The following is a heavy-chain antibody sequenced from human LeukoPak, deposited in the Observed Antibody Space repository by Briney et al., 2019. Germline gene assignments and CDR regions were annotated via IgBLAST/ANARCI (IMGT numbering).Heavy chain of an antibody. CDR2: FDPEDGET. CDR1: GYTLTELS. Sequence: ASVKVSCKVSGYTLTELSMHWVRQAPGKGLEWMGGFDPEDGETIYAQKFQGRVTMTEDTSTDTAYMELSSVTAADTAVYYCARAKRGEVLGFDYWGQGTLVTVSS. CDR3: ARAKRGEVLGFDY. V-gene: IGHV1-24*01. D-gene: IGHD1-26*01. J-gene: IGHJ4*02.